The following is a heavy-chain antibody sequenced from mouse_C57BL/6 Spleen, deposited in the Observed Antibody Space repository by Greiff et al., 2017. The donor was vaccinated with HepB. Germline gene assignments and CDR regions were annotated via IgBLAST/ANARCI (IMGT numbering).Heavy chain of an antibody. D-gene: IGHD2-4*01. J-gene: IGHJ4*01. CDR2: IDPETGGT. CDR3: TRYDYDEDYAMDY. Sequence: VQLQQSGAELVRPGASVTLSCKASGYTFTDYEMHWVKQTPVHGLEWIGAIDPETGGTAYNQKFKGKAILTADKSSSTAYMELRSLTSEDSAVYYCTRYDYDEDYAMDYWGQGTSVTVSS. V-gene: IGHV1-15*01. CDR1: GYTFTDYE.